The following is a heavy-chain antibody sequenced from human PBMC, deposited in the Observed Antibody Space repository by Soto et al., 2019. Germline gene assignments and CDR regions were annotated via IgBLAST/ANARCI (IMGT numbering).Heavy chain of an antibody. CDR2: IIPIFGTA. CDR3: ARGGGGSYTRGVAFDI. CDR1: GGTFSSYA. V-gene: IGHV1-69*01. J-gene: IGHJ3*02. D-gene: IGHD1-26*01. Sequence: QVQLVQSGAEVKKPGSSVKVSCKASGGTFSSYAISWVRQAPGQGLEWMGGIIPIFGTANYAQKFQGRVTITADESKSTAYMELSSLRSEDTAVYYCARGGGGSYTRGVAFDIWGQGTMVTVSS.